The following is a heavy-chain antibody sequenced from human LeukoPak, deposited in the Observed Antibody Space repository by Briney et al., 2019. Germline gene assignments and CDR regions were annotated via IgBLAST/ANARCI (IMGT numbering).Heavy chain of an antibody. V-gene: IGHV1-2*02. CDR2: INPNSGGT. Sequence: EASVKVSCKASGYTFTSYYMHWVRQAPGQGLEWMGWINPNSGGTNYAQKFQGRVTMTRDTSISTAYMELSRLRSDDTAVYYCARAYGDYNLLDYWGQGTLVTVSS. J-gene: IGHJ4*02. D-gene: IGHD4-17*01. CDR1: GYTFTSYY. CDR3: ARAYGDYNLLDY.